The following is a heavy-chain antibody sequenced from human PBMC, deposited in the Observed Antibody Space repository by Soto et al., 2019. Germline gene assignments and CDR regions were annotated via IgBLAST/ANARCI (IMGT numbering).Heavy chain of an antibody. D-gene: IGHD2-15*01. V-gene: IGHV3-15*01. J-gene: IGHJ4*02. CDR3: TAETVVVVGNVTDYFDY. CDR1: EFAFSDAW. CDR2: IKSKTDGGTT. Sequence: WGSLLISCAASEFAFSDAWVNWVRQAPGKGLEWVGRIKSKTDGGTTDYAAPVKGRFTISRDDSKTTVFLQMNSLKTEDTALYYCTAETVVVVGNVTDYFDYWGQGTMVTVSS.